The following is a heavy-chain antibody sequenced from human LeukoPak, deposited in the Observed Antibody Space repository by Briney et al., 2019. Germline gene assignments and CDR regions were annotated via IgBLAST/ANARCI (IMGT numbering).Heavy chain of an antibody. D-gene: IGHD1-26*01. J-gene: IGHJ4*02. CDR1: GFTFSSYS. CDR3: ARRRGVVGGTEY. Sequence: GGSLRLSCEVSGFTFSSYSMNWVRQAPGKGLEWVSYISSSSSTIYYADAVRGRFTISRDNAKNSLYLQMNSLRAEDTAVYYCARRRGVVGGTEYWGQGTLVTVSS. V-gene: IGHV3-48*04. CDR2: ISSSSSTI.